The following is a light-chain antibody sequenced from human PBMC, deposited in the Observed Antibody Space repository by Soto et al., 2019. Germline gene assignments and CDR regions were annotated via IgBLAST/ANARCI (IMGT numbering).Light chain of an antibody. Sequence: EVVLTQSPGTLSLSPGERATLYCRTSQTIVSTYLAWYQQKAGQAPRLLMYGTSSRATGIPDRFSGSGSGTYFTLTISSVEPEDFAIYYCQQYSGSPPRTFGQGPKVEIK. CDR2: GTS. CDR1: QTIVSTY. V-gene: IGKV3-20*01. CDR3: QQYSGSPPRT. J-gene: IGKJ1*01.